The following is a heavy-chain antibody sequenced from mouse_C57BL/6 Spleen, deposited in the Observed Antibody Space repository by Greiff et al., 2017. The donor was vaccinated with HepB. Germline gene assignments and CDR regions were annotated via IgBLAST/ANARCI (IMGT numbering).Heavy chain of an antibody. CDR3: ASSRFVYPFAY. CDR1: GYTFTSYW. J-gene: IGHJ3*01. CDR2: IHPNSGST. Sequence: VQLQQPGAELVKPGASVKLSCKASGYTFTSYWMHWVKQRPGQGLEWIGMIHPNSGSTNYNEKFKSKATLTVDKSSSTAYMQLSSLTSEDSAVYYCASSRFVYPFAYWGQGTLVTVSA. V-gene: IGHV1-64*01.